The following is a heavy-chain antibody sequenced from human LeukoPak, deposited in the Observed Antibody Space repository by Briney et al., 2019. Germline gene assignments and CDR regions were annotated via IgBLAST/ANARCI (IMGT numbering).Heavy chain of an antibody. CDR3: ARGSTDIATIGAFDI. J-gene: IGHJ3*02. D-gene: IGHD5-12*01. Sequence: GGSLRLSCAASGFTFSSYAMSWVRQAPGKGLEWVSAISGSGGSTYYADSVKGRFTISRDNSKNTLYLQMNSLRAEDTAVYCCARGSTDIATIGAFDIWGQGTMVTVSS. CDR1: GFTFSSYA. V-gene: IGHV3-23*01. CDR2: ISGSGGST.